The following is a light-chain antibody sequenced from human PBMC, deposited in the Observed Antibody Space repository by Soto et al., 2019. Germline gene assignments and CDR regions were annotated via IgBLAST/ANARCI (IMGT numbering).Light chain of an antibody. V-gene: IGKV3-20*01. CDR1: QSVSNNY. CDR2: GIS. Sequence: EIVLTQSPGTLSLSPGEGVTLSCRASQSVSNNYLAWYQQKPGQAPRLLIYGISRRATGIPDRFSGSGSGTDFALTISRLEPEDSAVYYCQQYGTTRCTFGQGTKLEIK. CDR3: QQYGTTRCT. J-gene: IGKJ2*02.